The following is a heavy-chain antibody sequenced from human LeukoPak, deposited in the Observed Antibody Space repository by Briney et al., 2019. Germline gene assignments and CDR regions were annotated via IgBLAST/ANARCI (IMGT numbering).Heavy chain of an antibody. CDR1: SGSISNFH. D-gene: IGHD3-16*01. CDR2: IFTSGST. J-gene: IGHJ6*03. CDR3: ARSNNGGESYYSYYMDV. V-gene: IGHV4-4*07. Sequence: SETLSLTCTVSSGSISNFHWSWIRQPAGKGLEWIGRIFTSGSTNYNPSLKSRVTMSVDTSKNQSSLNLRSVTAADTAVYYCARSNNGGESYYSYYMDVWGKGTTVTVSS.